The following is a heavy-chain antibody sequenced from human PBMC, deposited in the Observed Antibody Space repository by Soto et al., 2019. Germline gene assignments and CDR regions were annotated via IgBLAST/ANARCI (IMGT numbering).Heavy chain of an antibody. CDR3: ARSGGSFGAFDI. CDR2: IYYSGST. V-gene: IGHV4-31*03. J-gene: IGHJ3*02. D-gene: IGHD2-15*01. Sequence: QVQLQESGPGLVKPSQTVSLTCTVSGGSISSGGYYWSWIRQHPGKGLEWIGYIYYSGSTYYNPSLKSRVTISVDTSKNQLALKMSSVTAADTAVYYCARSGGSFGAFDIWGQGTMVTVSS. CDR1: GGSISSGGYY.